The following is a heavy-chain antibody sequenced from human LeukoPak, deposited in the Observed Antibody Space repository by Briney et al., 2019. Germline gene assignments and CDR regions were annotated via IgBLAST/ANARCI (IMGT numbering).Heavy chain of an antibody. J-gene: IGHJ3*02. CDR1: GFTFSSYA. CDR3: ARAKMFYYEGGTYYHAFDI. CDR2: ISGSGGST. V-gene: IGHV3-23*01. Sequence: GGSLRLSCAASGFTFSSYAMSWVRQAPGKGLEWVSAISGSGGSTYYADSVKGRFTISRDNSKNTLYLQMNSLRAEDTAVYYCARAKMFYYEGGTYYHAFDIWGQGTMVTVSS. D-gene: IGHD3-22*01.